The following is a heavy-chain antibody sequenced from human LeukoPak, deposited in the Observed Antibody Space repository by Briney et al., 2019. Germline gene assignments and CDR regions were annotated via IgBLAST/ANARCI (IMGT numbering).Heavy chain of an antibody. V-gene: IGHV1-2*02. J-gene: IGHJ4*02. CDR1: GYTFTGYY. D-gene: IGHD3-16*02. CDR2: INPNSGGT. Sequence: ASVKVSCKASGYTFTGYYMHWVRQAPGQGLEWMGWINPNSGGTNYAQKFQGRVTMTRDTSISTAYMELSRLRSDDTAVYYCASSRTFGRVIAAQLDYWGQGTLVTVSS. CDR3: ASSRTFGRVIAAQLDY.